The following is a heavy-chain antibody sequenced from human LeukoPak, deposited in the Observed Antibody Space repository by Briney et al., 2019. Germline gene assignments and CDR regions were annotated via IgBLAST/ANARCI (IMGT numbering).Heavy chain of an antibody. CDR3: AKGTPYYYDSSGYLDFDY. J-gene: IGHJ4*02. V-gene: IGHV3-23*01. D-gene: IGHD3-22*01. Sequence: GGSLRLSCAASGFTFSSYAVSWVRQAPGKGLEWVSAISGSGGSTYYADSVKGRFTISRDNSKNTLYLQMNSLRAEDTAVYYCAKGTPYYYDSSGYLDFDYWGQGTLVTVSS. CDR2: ISGSGGST. CDR1: GFTFSSYA.